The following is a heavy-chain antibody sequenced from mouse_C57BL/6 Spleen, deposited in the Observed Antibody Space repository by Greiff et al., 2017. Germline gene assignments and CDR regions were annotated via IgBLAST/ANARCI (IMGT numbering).Heavy chain of an antibody. V-gene: IGHV1-15*01. CDR3: TRSYSNIFAY. D-gene: IGHD2-5*01. CDR1: GYTFTDYE. Sequence: QVQLKESGAELVRPGASVTLSCKASGYTFTDYEMHWVKQTPVHGLEWIGAIDPETGGTAYNQKFKGKAILTADKSSSTAYMELRSLTSEDSAVYYCTRSYSNIFAYWGQGTLVTVSA. J-gene: IGHJ3*01. CDR2: IDPETGGT.